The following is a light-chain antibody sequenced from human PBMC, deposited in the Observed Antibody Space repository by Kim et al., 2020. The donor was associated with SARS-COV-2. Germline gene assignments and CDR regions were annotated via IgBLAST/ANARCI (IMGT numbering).Light chain of an antibody. V-gene: IGLV1-44*01. CDR3: AAWDDSLNGVV. CDR1: SSNIGSNT. Sequence: GQTVTIFCSGSSSNIGSNTVNWYQQLPGTAPKLLIYGNNQRPSGVPDRFSGSKSGTSASLAISGLQSEDEADYYCAAWDDSLNGVVFGGGTQLTVL. CDR2: GNN. J-gene: IGLJ2*01.